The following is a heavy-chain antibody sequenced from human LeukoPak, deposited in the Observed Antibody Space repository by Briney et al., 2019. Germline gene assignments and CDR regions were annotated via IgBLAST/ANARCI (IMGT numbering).Heavy chain of an antibody. J-gene: IGHJ5*02. CDR1: GGTFSSYA. D-gene: IGHD1-14*01. CDR2: IIPIFGTA. V-gene: IGHV1-69*13. Sequence: ASVKVSCKASGGTFSSYAISWVRQAPGQGLEWMGGIIPIFGTANYAQKFQGRVTITADESTSTAYMELSRLRSDDTAVYYCARTKNLYPGWFDPWGQGTLVTVSS. CDR3: ARTKNLYPGWFDP.